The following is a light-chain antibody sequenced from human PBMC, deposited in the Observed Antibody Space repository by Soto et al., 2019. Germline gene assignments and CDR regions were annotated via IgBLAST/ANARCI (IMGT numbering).Light chain of an antibody. J-gene: IGLJ2*01. Sequence: QSVLTQPPSVSEAPRQRVTISCSGSSSNIGNNAVNWYQQLPGKAPKLLIYYDDLLPSWVSDRFSGSKSGTSASLAISGLQSEDEADYYCAAWDDSLNGVVFGGGTKVTVL. CDR3: AAWDDSLNGVV. V-gene: IGLV1-36*01. CDR1: SSNIGNNA. CDR2: YDD.